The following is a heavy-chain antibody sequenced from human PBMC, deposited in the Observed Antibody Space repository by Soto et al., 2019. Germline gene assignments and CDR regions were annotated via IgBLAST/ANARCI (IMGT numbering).Heavy chain of an antibody. CDR1: GYTFTTYG. CDR2: INPNSGGT. CDR3: ASYCGGDCYYYYYGMDV. J-gene: IGHJ6*02. Sequence: ASVKVSCKASGYTFTTYGISWVRQAPGQGLEWMGWINPNSGGTNYAQKFQGRVTMTRDTSISTAYMELSRLRSDDTAVYYCASYCGGDCYYYYYGMDVWGQGTTVTVS. V-gene: IGHV1-2*02. D-gene: IGHD2-21*02.